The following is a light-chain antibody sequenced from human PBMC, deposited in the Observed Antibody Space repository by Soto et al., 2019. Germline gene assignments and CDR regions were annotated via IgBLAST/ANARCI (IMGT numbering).Light chain of an antibody. CDR2: EVS. Sequence: QSVLTQPASVSGSPGQSITISCTGTSSDVGGYKYVSWYQQHPGKAPKLVISEVSNRPSGISNRFSGSKSGNTASLTISGLQAEDEADYYCSSYTTIFTYVFGTGTKVTVL. CDR1: SSDVGGYKY. V-gene: IGLV2-14*01. CDR3: SSYTTIFTYV. J-gene: IGLJ1*01.